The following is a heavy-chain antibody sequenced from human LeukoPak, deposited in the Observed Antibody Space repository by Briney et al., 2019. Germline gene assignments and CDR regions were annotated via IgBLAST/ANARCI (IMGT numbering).Heavy chain of an antibody. CDR1: GFTFSSYA. V-gene: IGHV3-30*14. CDR2: ISYDGSNK. J-gene: IGHJ4*02. Sequence: GGSLRLSCAASGFTFSSYAMHWVRQAPGKGLEWVAVISYDGSNKYYADSVKGRFTISRDNSKNTLYLQMNSLRAEDTAVYYCARDGGYYDSSGYCLDYWGQGALVTVSS. D-gene: IGHD3-22*01. CDR3: ARDGGYYDSSGYCLDY.